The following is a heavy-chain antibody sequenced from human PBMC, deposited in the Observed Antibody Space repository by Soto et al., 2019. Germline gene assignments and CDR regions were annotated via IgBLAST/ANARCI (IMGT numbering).Heavy chain of an antibody. CDR2: ISYDGSNK. J-gene: IGHJ4*02. V-gene: IGHV3-30*18. Sequence: QVQLVESGGGVVQPGRSLRLSCEASGFTFSSYGMHWVRQAPGKGLEWVAVISYDGSNKYYADSVKGRFTISRDNSKNTLYLQMNSLRAEDTAVYYCAKGDEGIAAAGLNYWGQGTLVTVSS. CDR1: GFTFSSYG. D-gene: IGHD6-13*01. CDR3: AKGDEGIAAAGLNY.